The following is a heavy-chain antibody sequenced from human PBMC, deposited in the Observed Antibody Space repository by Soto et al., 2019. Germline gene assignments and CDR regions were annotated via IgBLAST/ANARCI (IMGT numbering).Heavy chain of an antibody. Sequence: QVQLVQSGAEVKKPGASVKVSSKASGYSFTSHVVSWGRQAPGKGLEWMGWISAYNGNTNYAQKFQGRVTMTTDTSTSTAYMELRSLRSDDTAVYYCARDNGFGESDVWGQGTTVTVSS. CDR3: ARDNGFGESDV. J-gene: IGHJ6*02. CDR1: GYSFTSHV. CDR2: ISAYNGNT. V-gene: IGHV1-18*01. D-gene: IGHD3-10*01.